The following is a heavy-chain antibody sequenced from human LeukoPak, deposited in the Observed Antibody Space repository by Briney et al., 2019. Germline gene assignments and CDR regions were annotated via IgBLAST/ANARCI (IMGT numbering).Heavy chain of an antibody. J-gene: IGHJ5*02. Sequence: SETLSLNCSETGGATSRDYWYWARQPPGKGLEWIGYIYYSGSTNYNPSLKSRVTISVDTSKNQFSLKVSSVTAADTAVYYCARDRWLGHWGQEPWSPSPQ. CDR2: IYYSGST. CDR3: ARDRWLGH. V-gene: IGHV4-59*01. CDR1: GGATSRDY.